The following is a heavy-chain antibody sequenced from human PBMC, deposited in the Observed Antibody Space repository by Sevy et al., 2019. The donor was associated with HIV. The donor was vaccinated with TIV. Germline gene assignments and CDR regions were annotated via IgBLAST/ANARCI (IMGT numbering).Heavy chain of an antibody. V-gene: IGHV4-61*01. Sequence: SETLSLTCTVSGDSVSSGSSCWSWIRQSPGRGLEWIGYMYYSGGTNYNPSLKSRVTLPVDTSKKQFSLKLSSVTAADTAVYYCATNSSTSALDSWGQGTLVTVSS. J-gene: IGHJ4*02. CDR1: GDSVSSGSSC. D-gene: IGHD2-2*01. CDR2: MYYSGGT. CDR3: ATNSSTSALDS.